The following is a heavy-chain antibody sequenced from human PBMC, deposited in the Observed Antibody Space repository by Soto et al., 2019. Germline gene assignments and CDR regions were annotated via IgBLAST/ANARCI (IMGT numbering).Heavy chain of an antibody. CDR2: VSYDGTKT. CDR3: ARDRPSCDY. Sequence: QVQLVESGGGVVQPGRSLRLSCAASGFTFSTYAMHWVRQAPGKGLEWVAIVSYDGTKTYYADSVMGRFTISSDNSKNTLYLQMNSLRAEDTAVYYCARDRPSCDYWGQGTLVTVSS. CDR1: GFTFSTYA. J-gene: IGHJ4*02. V-gene: IGHV3-30-3*01. D-gene: IGHD6-6*01.